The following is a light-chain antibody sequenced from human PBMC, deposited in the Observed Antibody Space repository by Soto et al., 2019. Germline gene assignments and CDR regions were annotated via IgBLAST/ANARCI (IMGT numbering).Light chain of an antibody. CDR2: EVT. V-gene: IGLV2-14*01. CDR3: SSYRSSTTPYV. Sequence: QSALTQPASVSGSPGQSITISCTGTSGDIGGYNYVSWYQQHPGKAPKLMIYEVTNRPSGVSNRFSGSKSGNTASLTISGLQAEDEADYYCSSYRSSTTPYVFXTGTKVTVL. CDR1: SGDIGGYNY. J-gene: IGLJ1*01.